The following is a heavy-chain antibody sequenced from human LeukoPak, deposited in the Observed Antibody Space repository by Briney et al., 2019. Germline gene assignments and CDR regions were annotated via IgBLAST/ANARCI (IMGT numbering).Heavy chain of an antibody. J-gene: IGHJ6*02. V-gene: IGHV3-21*01. CDR1: GFTFSSYS. CDR3: ARAAIAVAGPLYYYYGMDV. Sequence: GGSLRLSCAASGFTFSSYSMNWVRQAPGKGLEWVSSISSSSSYIYYADSVKGQSTISRDNAKNSLYLQMNSLRAEDTAVYYCARAAIAVAGPLYYYYGMDVWGQGTTVTVSS. CDR2: ISSSSSYI. D-gene: IGHD6-19*01.